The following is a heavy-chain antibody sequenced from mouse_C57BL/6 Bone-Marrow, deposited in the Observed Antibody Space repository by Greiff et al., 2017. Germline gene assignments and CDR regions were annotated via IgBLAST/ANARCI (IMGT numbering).Heavy chain of an antibody. CDR1: GYSITSGYY. CDR2: ISYDGSN. Sequence: VQLKQSGPGLVKPSQSLSLTCSVTGYSITSGYYWNWIRQFPGNKLEWMGYISYDGSNNYNPSLKNRISITRDTSKNQFFLKLNSVTTEDTATYYCAREGIVWGTGTTVTVSS. V-gene: IGHV3-6*01. CDR3: AREGIV. J-gene: IGHJ1*03.